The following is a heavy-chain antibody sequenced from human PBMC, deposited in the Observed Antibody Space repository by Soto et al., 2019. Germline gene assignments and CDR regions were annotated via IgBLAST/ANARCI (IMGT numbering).Heavy chain of an antibody. CDR3: VRDSSSYPSNNWFDP. CDR2: IYTSGST. CDR1: GGSISSYY. Sequence: QVQLQESGPGLVKPPETLSLTCTVSGGSISSYYWSWIRQPAGKGLEWIGRIYTSGSTNYNPSLMGRVTISVVTSKIQFSLMLSSVTAADTAVYYCVRDSSSYPSNNWFDPWGQGTLVTVSS. J-gene: IGHJ5*02. D-gene: IGHD6-6*01. V-gene: IGHV4-4*07.